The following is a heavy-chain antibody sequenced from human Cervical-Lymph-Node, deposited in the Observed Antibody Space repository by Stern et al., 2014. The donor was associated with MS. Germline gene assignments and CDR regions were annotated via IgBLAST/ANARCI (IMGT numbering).Heavy chain of an antibody. Sequence: QLQLQESGPGLVKPSGTLSLTCAVSGGSISSSNWWSWVRQPPGKGLEWIGEIYHSGSTHYNPSLKSRVPISVDTYKNQVSLKLSSVTAADTAVYYCARGPVSTFYYYGMDVWGQGTTVTVSS. D-gene: IGHD4-11*01. V-gene: IGHV4-4*02. CDR3: ARGPVSTFYYYGMDV. CDR1: GGSISSSNW. CDR2: IYHSGST. J-gene: IGHJ6*02.